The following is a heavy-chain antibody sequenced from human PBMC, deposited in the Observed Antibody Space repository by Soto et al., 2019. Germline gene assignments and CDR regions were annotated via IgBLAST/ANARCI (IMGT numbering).Heavy chain of an antibody. V-gene: IGHV1-8*01. Sequence: GASVKVSCKASGYTFTNNDVSCVLQATGQGLEWMGWMNPGSGDTGYAQKFQGRVTMTRDIPIATAYMELTSLTSEDTAIYYCARMESFGSLNWFDPWGQGTLVTVSS. CDR3: ARMESFGSLNWFDP. D-gene: IGHD5-18*01. J-gene: IGHJ5*02. CDR2: MNPGSGDT. CDR1: GYTFTNND.